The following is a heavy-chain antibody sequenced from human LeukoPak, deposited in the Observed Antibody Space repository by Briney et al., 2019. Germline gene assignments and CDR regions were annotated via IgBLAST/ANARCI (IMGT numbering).Heavy chain of an antibody. J-gene: IGHJ6*02. CDR1: GGSFSGYY. CDR3: ARGIVRKVRGVFFYYGMDV. Sequence: PSETLSLTCAVYGGSFSGYYWSWIRQPPGKGLEWIGEINHSGSTNYNPSLKSRVTISVDTSKNQFSLKLSSVTAADTAVYYCARGIVRKVRGVFFYYGMDVWGQGTTVTVSS. D-gene: IGHD3-10*01. V-gene: IGHV4-34*01. CDR2: INHSGST.